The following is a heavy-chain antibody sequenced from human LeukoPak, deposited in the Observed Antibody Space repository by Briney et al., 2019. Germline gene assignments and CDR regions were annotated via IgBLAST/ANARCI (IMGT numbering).Heavy chain of an antibody. CDR2: IKQDGSEK. CDR1: GFTFSSYS. D-gene: IGHD3-10*01. CDR3: ERRGLLWFGKLFGY. V-gene: IGHV3-7*03. J-gene: IGHJ4*02. Sequence: GGSLRLSCAASGFTFSSYSMSWVRQAPGKGLEWVASIKQDGSEKYYVDSVKGRFTISRDNAKNSLYLQMNSLRAEDTGVYYCERRGLLWFGKLFGYWGEGPLVTVSS.